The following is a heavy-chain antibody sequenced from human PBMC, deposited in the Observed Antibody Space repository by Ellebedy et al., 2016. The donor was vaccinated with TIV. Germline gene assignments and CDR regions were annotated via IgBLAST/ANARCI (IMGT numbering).Heavy chain of an antibody. D-gene: IGHD4-23*01. V-gene: IGHV3-23*01. CDR2: ISGSGVST. J-gene: IGHJ4*02. Sequence: GESLKISXAASGFTFSSYAMSWVRQAPGKGLEWVSAISGSGVSTYYADSVKGRFTISRDNSKNTLYLQMNSLRVEDTAVYYCARALFGGHDYWGQGALVTVSS. CDR1: GFTFSSYA. CDR3: ARALFGGHDY.